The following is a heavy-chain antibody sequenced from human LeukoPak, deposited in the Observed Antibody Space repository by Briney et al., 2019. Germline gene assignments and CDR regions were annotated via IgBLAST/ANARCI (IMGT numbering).Heavy chain of an antibody. D-gene: IGHD2-21*01. V-gene: IGHV3-30*02. J-gene: IGHJ6*03. CDR1: GCMFNSFG. CDR2: IRVDEDYK. CDR3: KDRGHMDV. Sequence: PGGSLRLSCLASGCMFNSFGMHWVRQAPAKGLEWVAFIRVDEDYKYYAHSLKGRLTVCRDSSKNTLTVEMKSLRPEDSAPYCVKDRGHMDVWGKGTMVIVSS.